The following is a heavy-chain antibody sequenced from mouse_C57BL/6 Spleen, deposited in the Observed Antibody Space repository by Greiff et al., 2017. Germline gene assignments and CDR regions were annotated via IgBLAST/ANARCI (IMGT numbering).Heavy chain of an antibody. D-gene: IGHD3-3*01. CDR1: GFTFSSYA. CDR2: ISHGGSST. Sequence: EVKLMESGGGLVKPGGSLKLSCAASGFTFSSYAMSWVRQTPEKRLEWVATISHGGSSTYYPANVKGRFTISRDNAKNNLYLQMSHLKSEDTARDYCARGGWGFAYWGQGTLVTVSA. J-gene: IGHJ3*01. CDR3: ARGGWGFAY. V-gene: IGHV5-4*03.